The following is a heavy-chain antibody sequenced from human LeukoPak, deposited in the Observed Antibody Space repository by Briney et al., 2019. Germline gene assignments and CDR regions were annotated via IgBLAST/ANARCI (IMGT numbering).Heavy chain of an antibody. CDR3: ASQYYYAMDV. CDR1: GFTFSIYS. CDR2: ISDSGRTI. V-gene: IGHV3-48*04. Sequence: GGSLRLSCAASGFTFSIYSMNWVRQAPGKGLEWVSHISDSGRTIYYADSVKGRFTISRDNAKNSLYLQMNSPRAEDTAVYYCASQYYYAMDVWGQGTTVTVSS. J-gene: IGHJ6*02.